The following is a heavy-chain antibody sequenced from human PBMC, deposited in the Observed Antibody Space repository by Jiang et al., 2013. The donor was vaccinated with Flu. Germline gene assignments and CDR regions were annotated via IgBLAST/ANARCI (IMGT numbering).Heavy chain of an antibody. J-gene: IGHJ3*02. V-gene: IGHV1-8*01. D-gene: IGHD3-3*01. CDR2: LNPDNDIT. CDR3: ARVVHYKIFGVTSWQYDAFDI. Sequence: SGAEVKKPGASVKVSCKASGYTFTNYDINWVRQAPGQGLEWMGWLNPDNDITDYAQKFQGRVTMTRNTSIDTAYMELSSLRSEDTAVYYCARVVHYKIFGVTSWQYDAFDIWGQGTMLTVSS. CDR1: GYTFTNYD.